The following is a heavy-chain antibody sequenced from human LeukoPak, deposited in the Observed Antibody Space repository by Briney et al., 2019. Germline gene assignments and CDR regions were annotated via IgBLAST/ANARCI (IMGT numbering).Heavy chain of an antibody. V-gene: IGHV4-61*02. CDR1: GASVSSGNYY. CDR2: TYTSGST. CDR3: TQGGELMNY. Sequence: SQTLSLTCTVSGASVSSGNYYWTWIRQPAGKGLEWIGRTYTSGSTNYNPSLKSRVTISIDASKNQFSLRLSSVTAADTAVYYCTQGGELMNYWGQGTLVTVSS. D-gene: IGHD1-7*01. J-gene: IGHJ4*02.